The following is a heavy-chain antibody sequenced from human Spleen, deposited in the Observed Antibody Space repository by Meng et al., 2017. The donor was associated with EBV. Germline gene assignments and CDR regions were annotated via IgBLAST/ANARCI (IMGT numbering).Heavy chain of an antibody. D-gene: IGHD5-24*01. CDR3: ARDQGDDYSRHFGY. V-gene: IGHV1-46*01. CDR1: GYTFTRFY. J-gene: IGHJ4*02. Sequence: QVQLVQSGAEVKKPGASVKVSCKASGYTFTRFYMHWVRQAPGQGLEWMGIINPNGGSTTNAQKFQGRVTMTGDTSTSTVYMELSSLRSEDTAVYYCARDQGDDYSRHFGYWGQGTLVTVSS. CDR2: INPNGGST.